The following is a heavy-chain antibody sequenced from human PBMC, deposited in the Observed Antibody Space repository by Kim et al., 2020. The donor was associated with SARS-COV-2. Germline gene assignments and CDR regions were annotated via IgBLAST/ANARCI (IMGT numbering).Heavy chain of an antibody. Sequence: SETLSLTCTVSGGSISSSSYYWGWIRQPPGKGLEWIGSIYYSGSTYYNPSLKSRVTISVDTSKNQFSLKLSSVTAADTAVYYCARHKGDYGGNFNLFVSRSPYWYFDLWGRGTLVTVSS. V-gene: IGHV4-39*01. J-gene: IGHJ2*01. CDR3: ARHKGDYGGNFNLFVSRSPYWYFDL. CDR1: GGSISSSSYY. CDR2: IYYSGST. D-gene: IGHD4-17*01.